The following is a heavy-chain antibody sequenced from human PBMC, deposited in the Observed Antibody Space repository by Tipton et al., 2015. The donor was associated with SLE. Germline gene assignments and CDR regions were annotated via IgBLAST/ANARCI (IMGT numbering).Heavy chain of an antibody. CDR2: IYYSGST. J-gene: IGHJ4*02. CDR1: GGSISSGGYY. CDR3: ASRIDTNFDY. V-gene: IGHV4-31*03. D-gene: IGHD5-18*01. Sequence: TLSLTCTVSGGSISSGGYYWSWIRQHPGKGLEWIGYIYYSGSTYYNPSLKSRVTISVDTSKNQFSLKLSSVTAADTGVYYCASRIDTNFDYWGQGTLVTVSS.